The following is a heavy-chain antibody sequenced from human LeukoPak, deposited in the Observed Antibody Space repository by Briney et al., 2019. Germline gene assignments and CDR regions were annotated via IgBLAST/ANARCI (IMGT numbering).Heavy chain of an antibody. Sequence: SQTLSLTCAISGDSVSSNSAAWNWIRQSPSRGLEWLGRTYYRSKWYNDYAVSVKSRIPINPDTSKNQFTLQLNSVTPEDTAVYYCARSRGRIVVVPTFDPWGQGTLFTVSS. J-gene: IGHJ5*02. V-gene: IGHV6-1*01. CDR2: TYYRSKWYN. CDR1: GDSVSSNSAA. CDR3: ARSRGRIVVVPTFDP. D-gene: IGHD2-15*01.